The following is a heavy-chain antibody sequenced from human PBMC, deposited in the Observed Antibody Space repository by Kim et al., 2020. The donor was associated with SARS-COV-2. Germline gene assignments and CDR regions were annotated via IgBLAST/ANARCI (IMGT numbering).Heavy chain of an antibody. D-gene: IGHD3-22*01. J-gene: IGHJ4*02. Sequence: AQKFQGRVTMTRDTSTSTVYMELSSLRSEDTAVYYCARAQWDSSGFTQDYWGQGTLVTVSS. CDR3: ARAQWDSSGFTQDY. V-gene: IGHV1-46*01.